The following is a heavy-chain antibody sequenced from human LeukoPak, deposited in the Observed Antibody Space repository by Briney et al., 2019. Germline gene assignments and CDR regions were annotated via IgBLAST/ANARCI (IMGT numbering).Heavy chain of an antibody. J-gene: IGHJ6*03. Sequence: PGGSLRLSCAASGFTFDDYGMSWVRQAPGKGLEWVSGINWNGGSTGYADSVKGRFTISRDNAKNSLYLQMNSLRAEDTAVYYCAREPLDPYYYYYMDVWGKGTTVTVSS. CDR2: INWNGGST. CDR1: GFTFDDYG. V-gene: IGHV3-20*04. D-gene: IGHD1-1*01. CDR3: AREPLDPYYYYYMDV.